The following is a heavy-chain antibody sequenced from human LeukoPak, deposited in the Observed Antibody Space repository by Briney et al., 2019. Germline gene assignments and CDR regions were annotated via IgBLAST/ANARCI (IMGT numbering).Heavy chain of an antibody. Sequence: GSSVKVPCKASGGTFSSYAISWVRQAPGQGLEWMGRIIPILGIANYAQKFQGRVTITADKSTSTAYMELSSLRSEDTAVYYCALRASDTSFWPFDYWGQGTLVTVSS. CDR2: IIPILGIA. J-gene: IGHJ4*02. CDR1: GGTFSSYA. D-gene: IGHD3-3*01. V-gene: IGHV1-69*04. CDR3: ALRASDTSFWPFDY.